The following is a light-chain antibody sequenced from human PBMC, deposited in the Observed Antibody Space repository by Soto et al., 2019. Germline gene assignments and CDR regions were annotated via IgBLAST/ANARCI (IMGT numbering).Light chain of an antibody. CDR3: AAWDDSLNGYV. V-gene: IGLV1-40*01. CDR1: TSNIGAGYD. J-gene: IGLJ1*01. Sequence: QSVLTQPPSVSGALGQRVTISCTGITSNIGAGYDVHWYQLLPGRAPKLLIYGNTNRPSGVPDRFSGSKSATSASLAITGLQAEDEADYYCAAWDDSLNGYVFGTGTKLTVL. CDR2: GNT.